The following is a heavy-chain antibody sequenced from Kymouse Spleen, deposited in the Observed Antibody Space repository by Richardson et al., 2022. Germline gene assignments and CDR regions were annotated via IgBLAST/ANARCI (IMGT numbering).Heavy chain of an antibody. V-gene: IGHV3-15*01. Sequence: EVQLVESGGGLVKPGGSLRLSCAASGFTFSNAWMSWVRQAPGKGLEWVGRIKSKTDGGTTDYAAPVKGRFTISRDDSKNTLYLQMNSLKTEDTAVYYCTTTSRYYDFWSGLYYFDYWGQGTLVTVSS. CDR2: IKSKTDGGTT. D-gene: IGHD3-3*01. CDR1: GFTFSNAW. CDR3: TTTSRYYDFWSGLYYFDY. J-gene: IGHJ4*02.